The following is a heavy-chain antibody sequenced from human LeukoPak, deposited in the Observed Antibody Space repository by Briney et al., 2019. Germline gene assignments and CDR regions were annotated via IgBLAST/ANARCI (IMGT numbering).Heavy chain of an antibody. CDR1: GYTFTSYG. CDR3: ARDFSGYYPYYFDY. CDR2: ISAYNGNT. D-gene: IGHD3-22*01. Sequence: ASVKVSCKASGYTFTSYGISWVRQAPGQGLEGMEWISAYNGNTNYAQKLQGRVTMTTDTSTSTAYMELRSLRSDDTAVYYCARDFSGYYPYYFDYWGQGTLVTVSS. J-gene: IGHJ4*02. V-gene: IGHV1-18*01.